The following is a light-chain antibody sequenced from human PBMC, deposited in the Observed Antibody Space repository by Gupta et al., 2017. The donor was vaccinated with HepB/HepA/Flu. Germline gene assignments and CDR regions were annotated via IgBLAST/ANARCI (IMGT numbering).Light chain of an antibody. J-gene: IGKJ1*01. CDR1: QSVSYN. CDR2: GAS. V-gene: IGKV3-15*01. Sequence: DIVMTQSPDTVSVSLGERATLSCRASQSVSYNLAWYQQRPGQAPRLLIYGASSRATGIPARFSGSGSETEFTLTISSRRSEDYAVYYCQQYSEWPPYTFGQGTKVEIK. CDR3: QQYSEWPPYT.